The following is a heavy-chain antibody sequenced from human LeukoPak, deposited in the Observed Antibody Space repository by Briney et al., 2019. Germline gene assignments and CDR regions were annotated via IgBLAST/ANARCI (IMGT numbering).Heavy chain of an antibody. CDR1: GFTFCSYG. D-gene: IGHD3-10*01. V-gene: IGHV3-33*01. CDR3: ARTPAYYYGSGSYFDY. CDR2: IWYDGSNK. J-gene: IGHJ4*02. Sequence: GRSLRLSCAASGFTFCSYGMHCVRQAPGKGLEWVAVIWYDGSNKYYADSVKGRFTISRDNSKNTLYLQMNSLRAEDTAVYYCARTPAYYYGSGSYFDYWGQGTLVTVSS.